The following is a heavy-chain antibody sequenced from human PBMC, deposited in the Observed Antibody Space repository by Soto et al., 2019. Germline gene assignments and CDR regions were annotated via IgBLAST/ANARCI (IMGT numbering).Heavy chain of an antibody. CDR3: ARGMTTVTTFDY. Sequence: QLQLQESGSGLVKPSQTLSLTCAVSGGSISSGGYSCNWIRQPPGKGLEWIGYTYHSGSTYYNPTLNSRVTISVDRSKNQFPLKLSSVTAADTAVYYCARGMTTVTTFDYWGQGTLVTVSS. V-gene: IGHV4-30-2*01. J-gene: IGHJ4*02. CDR1: GGSISSGGYS. D-gene: IGHD4-17*01. CDR2: TYHSGST.